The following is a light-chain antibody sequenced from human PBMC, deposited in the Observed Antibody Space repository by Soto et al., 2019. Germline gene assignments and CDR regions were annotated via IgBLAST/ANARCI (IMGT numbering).Light chain of an antibody. V-gene: IGKV3D-20*02. CDR3: QQRSNWPRT. CDR2: GAS. J-gene: IGKJ1*01. CDR1: QSVSSNY. Sequence: ENVFTPFSVTPSLSPRERATLSFRASQSVSSNYLAWYQQKPGQAPRRLIYGASTRATGIPARFSGSGSGTDFTLTISSLEPEDLAVYYCQQRSNWPRTFGQGTKVGIK.